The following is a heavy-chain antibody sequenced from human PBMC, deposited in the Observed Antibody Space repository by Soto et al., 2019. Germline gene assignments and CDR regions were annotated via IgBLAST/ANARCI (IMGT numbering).Heavy chain of an antibody. CDR2: IYYSGST. Sequence: SETLSLTCTVSGGSISSYYWSWIRQPPGKGLEWIGYIYYSGSTNYNPSLKSRVTISVDTSKNQFSLKLSSVTAADTAVYYCARGVRGVITKTYYYYGMDVWGQGTTVTVYS. J-gene: IGHJ6*02. CDR3: ARGVRGVITKTYYYYGMDV. V-gene: IGHV4-59*01. D-gene: IGHD3-10*01. CDR1: GGSISSYY.